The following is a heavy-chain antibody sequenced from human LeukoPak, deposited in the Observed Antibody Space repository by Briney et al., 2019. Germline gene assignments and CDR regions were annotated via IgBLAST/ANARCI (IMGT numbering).Heavy chain of an antibody. D-gene: IGHD3-10*01. V-gene: IGHV4-34*01. CDR3: ARGRYDGSGSYAGWFDP. CDR1: GGSFSGYY. J-gene: IGHJ5*02. CDR2: INHSGST. Sequence: SETLSLTCAVYGGSFSGYYWSWIRQPPGKGLEWIGEINHSGSTNYNPSLKSRVTISVDTSKNQFPLKLSSVTAADTAVYYCARGRYDGSGSYAGWFDPWGPRTLVTVSS.